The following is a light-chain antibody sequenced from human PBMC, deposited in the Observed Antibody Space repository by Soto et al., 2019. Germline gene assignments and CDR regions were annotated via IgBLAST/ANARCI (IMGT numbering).Light chain of an antibody. CDR3: QQYDSWT. V-gene: IGKV3-20*01. Sequence: EIVLTQSPGTLSLSPGERATLSCRASQSVSSRYLAWYQQKPGQAPRLLIDGASSRATGVPDRFSGSGSGTDFTLTISRLEPEDFAVYYCQQYDSWTFGQGTKVDIK. J-gene: IGKJ1*01. CDR1: QSVSSRY. CDR2: GAS.